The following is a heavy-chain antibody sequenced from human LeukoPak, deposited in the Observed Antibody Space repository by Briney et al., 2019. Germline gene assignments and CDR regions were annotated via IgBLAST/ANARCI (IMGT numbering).Heavy chain of an antibody. Sequence: GGSLRLSCAASGFTLNNYAMSWVRQAPGKGLEWVSAISGSGGSTYYVYSVKGRFTISRDNSKITLYLQMNGLRAEDTAVYYCAKGHDYVCGSYRPFDYWGQGTLVTVCS. J-gene: IGHJ4*02. CDR2: ISGSGGST. CDR3: AKGHDYVCGSYRPFDY. CDR1: GFTLNNYA. V-gene: IGHV3-23*01. D-gene: IGHD3-16*02.